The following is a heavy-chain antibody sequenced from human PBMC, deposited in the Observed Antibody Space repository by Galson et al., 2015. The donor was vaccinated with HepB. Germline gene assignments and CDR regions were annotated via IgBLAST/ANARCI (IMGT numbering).Heavy chain of an antibody. CDR3: ATVEILVVRGGLRTKSYFDY. D-gene: IGHD3-10*01. J-gene: IGHJ4*02. CDR1: GLTFNTYS. Sequence: SLRLSCASSGLTFNTYSMNWVRQAPGKGLEWVSSISSSSSYIYYADSVKGRFTISGDNARNSLYLQMNSLRAEDTAVYHCATVEILVVRGGLRTKSYFDYWGRETLFTVTS. CDR2: ISSSSSYI. V-gene: IGHV3-21*01.